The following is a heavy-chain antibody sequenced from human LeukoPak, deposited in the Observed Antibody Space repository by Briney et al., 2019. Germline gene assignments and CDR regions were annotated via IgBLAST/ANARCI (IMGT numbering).Heavy chain of an antibody. J-gene: IGHJ4*02. CDR2: ISSSSSYI. Sequence: NPGGSLRLSCAASGFTFSSYSMNWVRQAPGKGLEWVSSISSSSSYIYYADSVKGRFTISRDNAKNSLYLQMNSLRAEDTAVYYCARDQGSRIAVAPDYWGQGTLVTVSS. CDR1: GFTFSSYS. CDR3: ARDQGSRIAVAPDY. D-gene: IGHD6-19*01. V-gene: IGHV3-21*01.